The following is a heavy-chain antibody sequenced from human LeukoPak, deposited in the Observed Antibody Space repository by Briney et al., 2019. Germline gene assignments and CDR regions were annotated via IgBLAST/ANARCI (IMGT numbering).Heavy chain of an antibody. CDR3: AKGPVGSGWYGDY. J-gene: IGHJ4*02. D-gene: IGHD6-19*01. CDR2: ISGSGGST. CDR1: GFTFSSYA. Sequence: GGSLRLSCAASGFTFSSYAMSWVRQAPGKGLEWVSAISGSGGSTYYADSVKGRFTISRDNSKNTLYLQMNNLRAEDTAVYYCAKGPVGSGWYGDYWGQGTLVTVSS. V-gene: IGHV3-23*01.